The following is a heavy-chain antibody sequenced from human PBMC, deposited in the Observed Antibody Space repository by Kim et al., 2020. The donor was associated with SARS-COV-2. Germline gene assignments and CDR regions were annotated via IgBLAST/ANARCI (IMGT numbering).Heavy chain of an antibody. Sequence: GGSLRLSCAASGFTVSSNYMSWVRQAPGKGLEWVSVIYSGGSTYYADSVKGRFTISRDNSKNTLYLQMNSLRAEETAVYYCARAKIELIWFREFIGAFDICGQGTMVTVSS. CDR3: ARAKIELIWFREFIGAFDI. J-gene: IGHJ3*02. CDR1: GFTVSSNY. V-gene: IGHV3-53*01. D-gene: IGHD3-10*01. CDR2: IYSGGST.